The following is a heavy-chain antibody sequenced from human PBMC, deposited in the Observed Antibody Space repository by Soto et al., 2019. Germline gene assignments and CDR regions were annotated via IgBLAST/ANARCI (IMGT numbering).Heavy chain of an antibody. CDR1: GFTFSGYG. V-gene: IGHV3-30*18. D-gene: IGHD2-15*01. CDR3: ANGRAAATSDAFDI. CDR2: ISYDGSNK. J-gene: IGHJ3*02. Sequence: SGGSLRLSCAASGFTFSGYGMHWVRQAPGKGLEWVAVISYDGSNKYYADSVKGRFTISRDNSKNTLYLQMNGLRAKDTAVYYCANGRAAATSDAFDIWGQGTMVTVSS.